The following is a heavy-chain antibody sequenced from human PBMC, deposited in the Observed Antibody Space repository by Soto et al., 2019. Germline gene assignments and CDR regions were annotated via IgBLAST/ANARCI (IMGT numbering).Heavy chain of an antibody. V-gene: IGHV1-18*01. Sequence: GPGKVSCKAFCFTLSNYGISWGGQAPGQGLEWMGWISAYNGNTNYAQKLQGRVTMTTDTSTSTAYMELRSLRSDDTAVYYCARNLEPDSAIVDYWGQGTLVTVSS. J-gene: IGHJ4*02. D-gene: IGHD1-1*01. CDR1: CFTLSNYG. CDR2: ISAYNGNT. CDR3: ARNLEPDSAIVDY.